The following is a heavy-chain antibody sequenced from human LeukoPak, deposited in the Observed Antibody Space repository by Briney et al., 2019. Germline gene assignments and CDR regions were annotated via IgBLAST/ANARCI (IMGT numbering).Heavy chain of an antibody. V-gene: IGHV3-23*01. Sequence: GGSLRLSCAASGFTFSSYAMSWVRQAPGKALEWVSAISGSGGSTYYADSVKGRFTISRDNSKNTLYLQMNSLRAEDTAVYYCAKYYRYYYYYGMDVWGQGTTVTVSS. CDR1: GFTFSSYA. J-gene: IGHJ6*02. D-gene: IGHD1-26*01. CDR3: AKYYRYYYYYGMDV. CDR2: ISGSGGST.